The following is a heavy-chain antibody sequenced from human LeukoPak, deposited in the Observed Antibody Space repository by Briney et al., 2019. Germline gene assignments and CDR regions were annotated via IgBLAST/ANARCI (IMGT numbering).Heavy chain of an antibody. CDR3: ARRVRYYYDILTGYSHDALDI. CDR2: INPNSGGT. Sequence: ASVKVSCKASGYTFTGYYMHWVRQAPGQGLEWMGWINPNSGGTNYAQKFQGRVTMTRDTSISPAYMELSRLRSDDTAVYYCARRVRYYYDILTGYSHDALDIWGQGTMVTVSS. J-gene: IGHJ3*02. CDR1: GYTFTGYY. D-gene: IGHD3-9*01. V-gene: IGHV1-2*02.